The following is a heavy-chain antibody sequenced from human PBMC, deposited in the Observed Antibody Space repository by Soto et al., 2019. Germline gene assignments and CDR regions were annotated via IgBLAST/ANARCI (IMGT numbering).Heavy chain of an antibody. V-gene: IGHV3-7*01. CDR3: ARVGDILGPYYYYMDV. CDR1: GFTFSSYW. Sequence: ESGGGLVQPGGSLRLSCAASGFTFSSYWMSWVRQAPGKGLEWVANIKQDGSEKYYVDSVKGRFTISRDNAKNSLYLQMNSLRAEDTAVYYCARVGDILGPYYYYMDVWGKGTTVTVSS. J-gene: IGHJ6*03. CDR2: IKQDGSEK. D-gene: IGHD3-9*01.